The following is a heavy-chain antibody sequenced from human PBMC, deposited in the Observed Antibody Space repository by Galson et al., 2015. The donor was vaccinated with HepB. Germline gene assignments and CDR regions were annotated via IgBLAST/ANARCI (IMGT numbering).Heavy chain of an antibody. CDR2: ISYDGSNK. CDR1: GFTFSSYG. J-gene: IGHJ4*02. V-gene: IGHV3-30*18. Sequence: SLRLSCAASGFTFSSYGMHWVRQAPGKGLEWVAVISYDGSNKYYADSVKGRFTISRDNSKNTLYLRMNSLRAEDTAVYYCAKDPEVRFLEWFFDYWGQGTLVTVSS. CDR3: AKDPEVRFLEWFFDY. D-gene: IGHD3-3*01.